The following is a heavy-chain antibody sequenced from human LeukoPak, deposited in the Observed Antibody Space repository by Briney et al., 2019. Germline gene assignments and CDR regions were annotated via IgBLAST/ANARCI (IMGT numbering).Heavy chain of an antibody. Sequence: GGSLRLSCAASGFTFSSYSMNWVRQAPGKGLEWVSSISSSSSYIYYADSVKGRFTISRDDSKNRVWLHMNSLRAEDTAVYYCAKDERPDAKWSIDYWGQGTLVTVSS. CDR1: GFTFSSYS. CDR3: AKDERPDAKWSIDY. J-gene: IGHJ4*02. CDR2: ISSSSSYI. V-gene: IGHV3-21*04. D-gene: IGHD1-14*01.